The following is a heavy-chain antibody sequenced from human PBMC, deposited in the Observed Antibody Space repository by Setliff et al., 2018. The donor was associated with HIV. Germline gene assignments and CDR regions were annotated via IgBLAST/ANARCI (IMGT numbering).Heavy chain of an antibody. Sequence: SETLSLTCTVSGGSVTSYYWSWFRQPAGKRLEWIGRISISGDTNYNPSLKSRATMSLDTSKNQFSLKLNSVTAADTAMYYCARDPTTGVDYWGQGTLVTVSS. J-gene: IGHJ4*02. CDR3: ARDPTTGVDY. V-gene: IGHV4-4*07. CDR1: GGSVTSYY. D-gene: IGHD4-4*01. CDR2: ISISGDT.